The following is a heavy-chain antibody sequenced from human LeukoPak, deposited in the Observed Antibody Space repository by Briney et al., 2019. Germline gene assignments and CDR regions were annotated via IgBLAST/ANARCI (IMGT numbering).Heavy chain of an antibody. D-gene: IGHD3-9*01. CDR2: IYTSGST. CDR1: GGSISSYY. CDR3: AGVLSGYHKNHYSYMDV. V-gene: IGHV4-4*07. Sequence: SETLSLTCTVCGGSISSYYWGWIRQPAGKGLEWIGRIYTSGSTNYNPSLKSRVTMSVDTSKNQFSLKLSSVTAADTAVYYCAGVLSGYHKNHYSYMDVWGKGPRSPSP. J-gene: IGHJ6*03.